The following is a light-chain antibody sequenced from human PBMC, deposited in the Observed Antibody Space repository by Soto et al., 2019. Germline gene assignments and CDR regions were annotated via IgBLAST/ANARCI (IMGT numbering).Light chain of an antibody. J-gene: IGLJ1*01. CDR3: AAWDDSLSGFYV. Sequence: QSARTQPPSATGTPGQRGTISCSGSSSNNGSNYVYWYQQLPGTAPKLLIYRNNQRPSGVPDRFSGSKSGTSASLAISGLWSEDEADYYCAAWDDSLSGFYVFGTGTKVTVL. CDR2: RNN. CDR1: SSNNGSNY. V-gene: IGLV1-47*03.